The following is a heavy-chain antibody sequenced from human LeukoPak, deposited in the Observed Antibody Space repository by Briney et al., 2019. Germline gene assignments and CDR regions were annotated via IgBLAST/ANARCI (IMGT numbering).Heavy chain of an antibody. V-gene: IGHV4-31*03. CDR3: ASSVRVVPAAIDYFDY. J-gene: IGHJ4*02. Sequence: SQTLSLNCTVSGGSISSGGYYWSWIRQHPGKGLEWIGYFYYSGSTYYYPSLKIRVTISVYTYKNQFSLKLSSVTAADTAVYYCASSVRVVPAAIDYFDYWGQGTLVTVSS. CDR2: FYYSGST. D-gene: IGHD2-2*01. CDR1: GGSISSGGYY.